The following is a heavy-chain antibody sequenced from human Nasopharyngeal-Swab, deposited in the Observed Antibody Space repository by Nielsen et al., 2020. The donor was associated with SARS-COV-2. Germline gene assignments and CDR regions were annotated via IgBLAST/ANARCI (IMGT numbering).Heavy chain of an antibody. CDR3: ARDFRDSAAVAGTVGAFDI. CDR1: GFTFSSYW. V-gene: IGHV3-7*01. J-gene: IGHJ3*02. Sequence: GGSPRLSCAASGFTFSSYWMSWVRQAPGKGLEWVANIKQDGSEKYYVDSVKGRFTISRDNAKNSLYLQMNSLRAEDTAVYYCARDFRDSAAVAGTVGAFDIWGQGTMVTVSS. D-gene: IGHD6-19*01. CDR2: IKQDGSEK.